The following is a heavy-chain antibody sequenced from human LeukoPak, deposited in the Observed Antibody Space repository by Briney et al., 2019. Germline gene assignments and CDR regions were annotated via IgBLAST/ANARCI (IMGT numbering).Heavy chain of an antibody. CDR2: IKKDGSEK. CDR1: GFSFSSYL. D-gene: IGHD3-16*01. Sequence: GGSLRLPCEASGFSFSSYLMSWVRQAPGKGLEWLAHIKKDGSEKYYVDSVLGRFTISRDNAKNLLYLQMNSLRAEDTAVYFCARGGGLDVWGQGATVTVSS. V-gene: IGHV3-7*03. CDR3: ARGGGLDV. J-gene: IGHJ6*02.